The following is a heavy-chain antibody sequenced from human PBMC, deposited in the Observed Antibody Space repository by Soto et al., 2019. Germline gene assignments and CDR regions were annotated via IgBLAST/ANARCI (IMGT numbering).Heavy chain of an antibody. D-gene: IGHD1-26*01. CDR3: AKVGALASLLDY. J-gene: IGHJ4*02. CDR1: GFTFSSYA. V-gene: IGHV3-23*01. Sequence: GGSRRRSCPASGFTFSSYAMSWGRQAPGKGLEWVSAISGSGGSTYYADSVKGRFTISRDNSKNTLYLQMNSLRAEDTAVYYCAKVGALASLLDYWGQGTLVTVSS. CDR2: ISGSGGST.